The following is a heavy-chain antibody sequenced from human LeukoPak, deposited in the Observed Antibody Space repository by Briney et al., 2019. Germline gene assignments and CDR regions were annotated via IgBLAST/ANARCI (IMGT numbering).Heavy chain of an antibody. CDR1: GLTFSNYA. D-gene: IGHD3-9*01. CDR2: ISGSGGST. V-gene: IGHV3-23*01. Sequence: PGRSLRLSCAASGLTFSNYAMHWVRQAPGKGLEWVSAISGSGGSTYYADSVKGRFTISRDNSKNTLYLQMNSLRAEDTAVYYCAKDLGRYGVFYYFDYWGQGTLVTVSS. J-gene: IGHJ4*02. CDR3: AKDLGRYGVFYYFDY.